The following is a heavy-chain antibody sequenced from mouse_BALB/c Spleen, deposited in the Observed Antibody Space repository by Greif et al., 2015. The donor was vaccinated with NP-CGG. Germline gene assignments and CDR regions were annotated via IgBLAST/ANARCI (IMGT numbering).Heavy chain of an antibody. J-gene: IGHJ3*01. D-gene: IGHD1-2*01. V-gene: IGHV1S81*02. CDR1: GYTFTSYW. CDR2: INPSNGRT. Sequence: VKLVESGAELVKPGASVKLSCKASGYTFTSYWMHWVKQRPGQGLEWIGEINPSNGRTNYNEKFKSKATLTVDKSSSTAYMQLSSLTSEDSAAYYCALIHYYGYEAYWGQGTLVTISA. CDR3: ALIHYYGYEAY.